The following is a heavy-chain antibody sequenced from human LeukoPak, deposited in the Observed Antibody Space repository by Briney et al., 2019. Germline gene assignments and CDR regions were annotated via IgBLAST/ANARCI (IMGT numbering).Heavy chain of an antibody. Sequence: GGSLRLSCAASGFTFSSYGIHWVRQAPGKGLEWVAVIWYGGSSKYYADSVKGRFTISRDDSKNTLYLQMNSLRAEDTAVYYCAIVATYCYYGMDVWGQGTTVTVSS. J-gene: IGHJ6*02. CDR1: GFTFSSYG. D-gene: IGHD5-12*01. CDR3: AIVATYCYYGMDV. V-gene: IGHV3-33*08. CDR2: IWYGGSSK.